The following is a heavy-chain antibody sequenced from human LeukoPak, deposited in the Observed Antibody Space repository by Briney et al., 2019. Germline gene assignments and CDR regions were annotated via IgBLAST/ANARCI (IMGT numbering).Heavy chain of an antibody. CDR2: IYYTGST. CDR3: ARLRRANSGYGSVDF. D-gene: IGHD5-12*01. V-gene: IGHV4-39*01. Sequence: PSETLSLTCTVSGDSINRSDSYWGWIRQSPGKGLEWIGRIYYTGSTFDKPSLKSRVTISLYTSNNQFSLRVKSVTAADAALYFCARLRRANSGYGSVDFWGQGILVTVSS. J-gene: IGHJ4*02. CDR1: GDSINRSDSY.